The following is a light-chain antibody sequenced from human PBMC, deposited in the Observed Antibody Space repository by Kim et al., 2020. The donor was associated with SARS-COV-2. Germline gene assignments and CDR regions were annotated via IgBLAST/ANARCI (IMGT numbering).Light chain of an antibody. CDR2: DVT. CDR3: CSFAGSYTPVI. CDR1: SSDVGNYNF. Sequence: QSVTISCTGTSSDVGNYNFVSWYQQHPGKAPKLMIFDVTKRPSGVPDRFSASKSGNTASLTISGLQAEDDADYYCCSFAGSYTPVIFGGGTQLTVL. V-gene: IGLV2-11*01. J-gene: IGLJ2*01.